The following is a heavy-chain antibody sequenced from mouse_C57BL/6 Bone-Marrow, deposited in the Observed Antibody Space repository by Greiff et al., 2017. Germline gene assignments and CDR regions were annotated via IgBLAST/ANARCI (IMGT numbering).Heavy chain of an antibody. Sequence: QVQLQQSGPELVKPGASVKISCKASGYAFSSSWMNWVKQRPGKGLEWIGRIYPGDGDTNYNGKFQGKATLTADKSSSTAYMQLSSLTSEDSAVYFGAREGVYYDYKGFAYWGQGTLVTVSA. CDR3: AREGVYYDYKGFAY. D-gene: IGHD2-4*01. J-gene: IGHJ3*01. CDR2: IYPGDGDT. V-gene: IGHV1-82*01. CDR1: GYAFSSSW.